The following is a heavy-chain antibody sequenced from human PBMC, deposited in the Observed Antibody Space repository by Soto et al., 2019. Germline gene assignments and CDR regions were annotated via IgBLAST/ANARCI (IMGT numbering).Heavy chain of an antibody. J-gene: IGHJ4*02. CDR3: AKDIVLMGHYFDY. CDR2: ISYDGSNK. D-gene: IGHD2-8*01. V-gene: IGHV3-30*18. Sequence: GGSMSLSSAASGFTFSSYSMHWVRPAPGKGLEWVAVISYDGSNKYYADSVKGRFTISRDNSKNTLYLQMNSLSAEDTAVYYCAKDIVLMGHYFDYRGQGTLVTVSS. CDR1: GFTFSSYS.